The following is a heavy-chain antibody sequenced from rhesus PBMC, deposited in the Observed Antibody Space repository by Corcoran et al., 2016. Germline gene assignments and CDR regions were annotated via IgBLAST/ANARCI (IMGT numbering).Heavy chain of an antibody. CDR3: ARDISSWSSNAFDF. CDR1: GGSISGYY. V-gene: IGHV4-81*01. CDR2: IDGTIAGT. Sequence: QVQLQESGPGLVKPSETLSLTCAVSGGSISGYYWIWIHQPPGQGLEWIGNIDGTIAGTNYNPSLKSRVTISKDTSKNQFSLKLSSVTAADTAVYYCARDISSWSSNAFDFWGQGLRVTVSS. D-gene: IGHD6-13*01. J-gene: IGHJ3*01.